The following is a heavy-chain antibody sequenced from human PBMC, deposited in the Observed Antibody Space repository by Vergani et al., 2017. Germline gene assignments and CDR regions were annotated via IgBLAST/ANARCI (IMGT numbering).Heavy chain of an antibody. CDR2: IHNRGKT. V-gene: IGHV4-38-2*01. Sequence: QVQLQESGPGLVKPPGTLSLTCSVSGYSIGSGFYWAWIRQSPGEGLQWLTSIHNRGKTYHNPSLKSRVSVSLDTSKNRFSLNLTSVTATDTAVYYCARSQGDYWYFDLWGPGSLVTGSS. J-gene: IGHJ2*01. D-gene: IGHD2-21*01. CDR3: ARSQGDYWYFDL. CDR1: GYSIGSGFY.